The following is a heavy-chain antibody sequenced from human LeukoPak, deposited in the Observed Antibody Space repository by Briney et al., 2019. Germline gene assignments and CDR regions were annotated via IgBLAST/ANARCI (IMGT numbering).Heavy chain of an antibody. V-gene: IGHV3-23*01. J-gene: IGHJ4*02. CDR1: GFTFSSDA. Sequence: GGSLRLSCAASGFTFSSDAMSWVRQAPGKGLHWVSAISGSGGSTYYADSVKGRFTISRDNSKNTLYLQMNSLRAEDTAVYYCAKDRNDYGGNSPYFDYWGQGTLVTVSS. CDR3: AKDRNDYGGNSPYFDY. D-gene: IGHD4-23*01. CDR2: ISGSGGST.